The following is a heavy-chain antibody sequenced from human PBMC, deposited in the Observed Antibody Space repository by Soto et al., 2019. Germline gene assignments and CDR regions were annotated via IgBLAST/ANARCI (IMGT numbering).Heavy chain of an antibody. CDR1: AFTFSHYS. Sequence: GGSLRLSCAASAFTFSHYSMHWVRQAPGKGLEYVSAISSDGRSTYYADSVKGRFTISRDNSKNTLYLQMGSLRAEDMAVYYCASSGSYGDYGGYWGQGTLVTVSS. J-gene: IGHJ4*02. D-gene: IGHD4-17*01. CDR2: ISSDGRST. CDR3: ASSGSYGDYGGY. V-gene: IGHV3-64*02.